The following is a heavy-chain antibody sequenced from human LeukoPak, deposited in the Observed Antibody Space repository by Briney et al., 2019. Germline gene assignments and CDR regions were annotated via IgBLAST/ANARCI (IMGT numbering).Heavy chain of an antibody. D-gene: IGHD2-15*01. CDR2: INHSGST. V-gene: IGHV4-34*01. CDR1: GGSFSGYY. Sequence: SETLSLTCAVYGGSFSGYYWSWIRQPPGKGLEWIGEINHSGSTNYNPSLKSRVTISVDTSKNQFSLKLSSVTAADTAVHYCASSPPRRYCSGGSCVYFDYWGQGTLVTVSS. CDR3: ASSPPRRYCSGGSCVYFDY. J-gene: IGHJ4*02.